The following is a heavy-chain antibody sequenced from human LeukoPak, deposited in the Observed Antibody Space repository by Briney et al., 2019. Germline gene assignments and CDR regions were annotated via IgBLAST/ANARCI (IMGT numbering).Heavy chain of an antibody. J-gene: IGHJ3*01. V-gene: IGHV3-30*02. CDR2: IIYDGTEK. Sequence: GGSLRLSCTASGFTFSSYGTHWVRQTPKALEWVAFIIYDGTEKFYADSVKGRFTISRDNSKDTLSLQMNSLRPEDTAVYYCVRNRGYNYYPDSFDAWGQGTTVTVSS. CDR1: GFTFSSYG. CDR3: VRNRGYNYYPDSFDA. D-gene: IGHD5-18*01.